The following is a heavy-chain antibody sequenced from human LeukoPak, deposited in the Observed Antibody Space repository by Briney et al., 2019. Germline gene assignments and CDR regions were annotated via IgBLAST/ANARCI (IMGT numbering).Heavy chain of an antibody. J-gene: IGHJ4*02. CDR3: ASGPPFLKYFEY. CDR1: GFTFSNYD. D-gene: IGHD3-3*01. CDR2: IGTAGDS. Sequence: PGGSLRLSCAASGFTFSNYDMHWVRQATGKGLEWVSAIGTAGDSYYSGSVQGRFTISRDDSNNALYLQMHSLRAEDTALYYCASGPPFLKYFEYWGQGTLVTVSS. V-gene: IGHV3-13*01.